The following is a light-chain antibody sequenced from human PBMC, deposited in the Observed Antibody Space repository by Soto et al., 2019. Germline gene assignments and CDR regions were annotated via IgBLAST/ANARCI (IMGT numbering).Light chain of an antibody. J-gene: IGKJ2*01. Sequence: EIVLTQSPGTLSLSPGERATLSCRASQSVSSSYLAWYQQKPGQAPRLLIYGASSRATGIPDRFSGSGSGTDFTLTISRLEPEDFAVYYCQQYGSSHAYTFGQGNKLEIK. V-gene: IGKV3-20*01. CDR1: QSVSSSY. CDR2: GAS. CDR3: QQYGSSHAYT.